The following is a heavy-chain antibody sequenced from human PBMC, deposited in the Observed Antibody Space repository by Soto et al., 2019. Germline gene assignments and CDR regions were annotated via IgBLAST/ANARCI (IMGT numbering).Heavy chain of an antibody. CDR2: IGTDGDT. J-gene: IGHJ6*02. D-gene: IGHD3-16*02. V-gene: IGHV3-13*01. Sequence: PGGSLRPSSAASGFTFTRYDMHWVSLTAGKGLAWVLRIGTDGDTYYVDSVKGRFTISREDDKNSVYLQMNSLGAGDTAVYYCARAYSYSCRYPVGVMVVLRQGTMVTVS. CDR1: GFTFTRYD. CDR3: ARAYSYSCRYPVGVMVV.